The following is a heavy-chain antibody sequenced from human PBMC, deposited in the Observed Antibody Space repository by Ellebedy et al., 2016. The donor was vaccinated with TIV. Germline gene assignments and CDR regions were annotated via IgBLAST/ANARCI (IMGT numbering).Heavy chain of an antibody. CDR2: IIPIFGTA. D-gene: IGHD7-27*01. CDR1: GGTFSSYA. J-gene: IGHJ5*02. CDR3: ARVTLTGDGWFDP. V-gene: IGHV1-69*13. Sequence: SVKVSXKASGGTFSSYAISWVRQAPGQGLEWMGGIIPIFGTANYAQKFQGRVTITADESTSTAYMELSSLRSEDTAVYYCARVTLTGDGWFDPWGQGTLVTVSS.